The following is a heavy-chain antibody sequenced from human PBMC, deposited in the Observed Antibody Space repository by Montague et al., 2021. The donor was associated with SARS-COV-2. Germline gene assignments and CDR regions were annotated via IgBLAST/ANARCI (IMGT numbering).Heavy chain of an antibody. J-gene: IGHJ4*02. CDR1: GFTFSSYW. V-gene: IGHV3-7*05. CDR2: IKEDGSEK. Sequence: SLRLSCAASGFTFSSYWMSWVRQAPGKGLEWVASIKEDGSEKDYVESVKGRFTISRDNAKNSLHLRMNSLRADDTAVYYCARDFAHYTGYVAGYFDYWGQGTLVTVSS. D-gene: IGHD5-12*01. CDR3: ARDFAHYTGYVAGYFDY.